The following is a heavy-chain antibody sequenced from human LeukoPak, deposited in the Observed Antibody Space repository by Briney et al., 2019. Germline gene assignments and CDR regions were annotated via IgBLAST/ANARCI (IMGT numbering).Heavy chain of an antibody. CDR1: GASFNSYY. CDR2: IHTSGST. Sequence: SETLSLTCTVSGASFNSYYWSWLRQPAGKGLEWIGRIHTSGSTDYSPSLQSRVTISIDTSQKQFSLNLGSVTAADTAVYYCARDIVYLTDVDYGWGQGTLVTVSS. CDR3: ARDIVYLTDVDYG. V-gene: IGHV4-4*07. D-gene: IGHD4-17*01. J-gene: IGHJ4*02.